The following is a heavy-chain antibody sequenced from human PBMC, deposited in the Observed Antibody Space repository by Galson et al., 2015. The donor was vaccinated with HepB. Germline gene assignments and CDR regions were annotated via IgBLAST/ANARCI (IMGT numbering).Heavy chain of an antibody. CDR3: AAHYDSSGYYYGY. V-gene: IGHV3-23*01. CDR2: ISGSGGST. D-gene: IGHD3-22*01. Sequence: SLRLSCAASGFTFSSYAMSWVRQAPGKGLEWVSAISGSGGSTYYADSVKGRFTISRDNSKNTLYLQMNSLRAEDTAVYYCAAHYDSSGYYYGYWGQGTLVTVSS. J-gene: IGHJ4*02. CDR1: GFTFSSYA.